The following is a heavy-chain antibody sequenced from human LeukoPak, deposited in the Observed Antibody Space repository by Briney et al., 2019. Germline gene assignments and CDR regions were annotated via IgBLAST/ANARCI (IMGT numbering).Heavy chain of an antibody. CDR3: ARKLPSIAARIYAFDI. CDR1: GGTFSSYA. V-gene: IGHV1-69*13. Sequence: SVKVSCKASGGTFSSYAISWVRQAPGQGLEWMGGIIPIFGTANYAQKFQGRVTITADESTSTAYMELSSLRSEDTAVYYCARKLPSIAARIYAFDIWGQGTMVTVSS. D-gene: IGHD6-6*01. CDR2: IIPIFGTA. J-gene: IGHJ3*02.